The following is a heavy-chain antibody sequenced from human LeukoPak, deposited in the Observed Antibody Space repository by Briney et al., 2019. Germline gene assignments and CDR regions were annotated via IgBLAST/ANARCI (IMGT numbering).Heavy chain of an antibody. CDR2: ISSSSSYI. D-gene: IGHD3-22*01. Sequence: PGGSLRLSCAASGFTFSSYSMNWVRQAPGKGLEWVSSISSSSSYIYYADSVKGRFTISRNNAKNSLYLQMNSLRAEDTAVYYCARGFVQVVVITDWGQGTLVTVSS. V-gene: IGHV3-21*01. CDR1: GFTFSSYS. J-gene: IGHJ4*02. CDR3: ARGFVQVVVITD.